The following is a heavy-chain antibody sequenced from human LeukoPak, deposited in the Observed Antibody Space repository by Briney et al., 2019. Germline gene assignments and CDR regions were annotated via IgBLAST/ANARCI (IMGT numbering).Heavy chain of an antibody. CDR3: ARVSSYIGY. J-gene: IGHJ4*02. CDR2: INPNSGGT. CDR1: GYTFTSYD. V-gene: IGHV1-8*01. Sequence: GASVKVSCKASGYTFTSYDINWVRQATGQGLEWMGWINPNSGGTNYAQKFQGRVTMTRNTSISTAYMELSSLRSEDAAVYYCARVSSYIGYWGQGTLVTVSS.